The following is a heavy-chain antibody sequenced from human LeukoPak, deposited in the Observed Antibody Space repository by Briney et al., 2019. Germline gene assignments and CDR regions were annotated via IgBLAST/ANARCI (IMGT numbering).Heavy chain of an antibody. CDR1: GFTFSSYW. CDR3: ARAGVMYYDSSGYHRDAFDI. CDR2: IKQDGSEK. D-gene: IGHD3-22*01. J-gene: IGHJ3*02. Sequence: GGSLRLSCAASGFTFSSYWMSWVRQAPGKGLEWVANIKQDGSEKYYVDSVKGRFTISRDNAKNSLYLQMNSLRAEDTAVYYCARAGVMYYDSSGYHRDAFDIWGQGTMVTVSS. V-gene: IGHV3-7*03.